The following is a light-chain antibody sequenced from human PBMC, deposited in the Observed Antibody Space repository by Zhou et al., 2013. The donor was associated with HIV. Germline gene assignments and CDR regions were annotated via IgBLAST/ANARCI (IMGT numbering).Light chain of an antibody. CDR2: AAS. J-gene: IGKJ1*01. Sequence: AIRMTQSPSSLSASTGDRVNITCRASQYIGTYLVWYQQRLGKAPELLIYAASTLQSGVPSRFSGSGSGTDFTLTISCLQSDDFATYYCQQYYDPLWTFGQGTKV. V-gene: IGKV1-8*01. CDR3: QQYYDPLWT. CDR1: QYIGTY.